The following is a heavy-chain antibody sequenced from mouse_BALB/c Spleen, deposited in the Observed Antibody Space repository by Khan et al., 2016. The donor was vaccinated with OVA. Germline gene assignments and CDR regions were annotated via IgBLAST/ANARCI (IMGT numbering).Heavy chain of an antibody. V-gene: IGHV1S81*02. J-gene: IGHJ3*01. CDR2: INPSDGDT. D-gene: IGHD2-1*01. Sequence: QVQLQQSGAELVKPGASVKLSCKASGYTFTSYYMYWVKQRPGQGLEWIGEINPSDGDTNFSEKFKSKATLTVDKSSSTAYMQLSSLTSEDSAVYYCTRSGYGNFAYWGQGTLATVSA. CDR1: GYTFTSYY. CDR3: TRSGYGNFAY.